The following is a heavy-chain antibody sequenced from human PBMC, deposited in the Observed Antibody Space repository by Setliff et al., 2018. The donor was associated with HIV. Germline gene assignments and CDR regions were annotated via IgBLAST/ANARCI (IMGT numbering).Heavy chain of an antibody. Sequence: SETLSLTCTVSGDSITTNDYYWGWIRQPPGKGLEWIGIIHDNGRTYFDPSLQSRVTISVDMSKTQFSLKLRSVTASDTAVYYCARDLYSSGCSWFDPRGQGTLVTVSS. CDR2: IHDNGRT. V-gene: IGHV4-39*02. CDR1: GDSITTNDYY. CDR3: ARDLYSSGCSWFDP. J-gene: IGHJ5*02. D-gene: IGHD6-19*01.